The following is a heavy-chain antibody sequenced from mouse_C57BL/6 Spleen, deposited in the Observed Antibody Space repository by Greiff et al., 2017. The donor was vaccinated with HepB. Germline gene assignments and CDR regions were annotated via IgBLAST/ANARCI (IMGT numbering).Heavy chain of an antibody. CDR2: IRSNSNTYAS. V-gene: IGHV10-1*01. Sequence: EVKLQESGGGLVQPKGSLKLSCAASGFSFNTYAMNWVRQAPGKGLEWVACIRSNSNTYASYYADSVKDRFTIYRDNSERMLYMQMNSLKTEDTAMYYCVREPYYYGRWGYFDYWGQGATLTVSS. D-gene: IGHD1-1*01. J-gene: IGHJ2*01. CDR3: VREPYYYGRWGYFDY. CDR1: GFSFNTYA.